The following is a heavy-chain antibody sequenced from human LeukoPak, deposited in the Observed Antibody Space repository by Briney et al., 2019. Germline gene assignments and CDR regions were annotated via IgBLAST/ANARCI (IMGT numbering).Heavy chain of an antibody. D-gene: IGHD3-10*01. CDR2: IKSKTGGGTT. J-gene: IGHJ4*02. V-gene: IGHV3-15*01. Sequence: KSGGSLRLSCAASGFTFTNAWMTWVRQAPEKGLEWVGHIKSKTGGGTTGYAAPVKGRFTISRDDSKNTLFLQMNSLKTEDTGVYYCTTTYYHLDYWGQGTLVTVSS. CDR3: TTTYYHLDY. CDR1: GFTFTNAW.